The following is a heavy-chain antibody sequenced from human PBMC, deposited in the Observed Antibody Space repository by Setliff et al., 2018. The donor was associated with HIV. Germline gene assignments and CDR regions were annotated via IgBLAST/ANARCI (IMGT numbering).Heavy chain of an antibody. CDR1: GFTFDRYW. J-gene: IGHJ6*04. V-gene: IGHV3-7*03. Sequence: PGGSLRLSCAASGFTFDRYWMSWLRQAPGKGLEWVANIKNDGTEKFYADSVKGRFTVSRDNVDNSISLQLSNLTAEDTALYYCAKDVYYDSSGYPIDVWGKGTTVTVSS. D-gene: IGHD3-22*01. CDR2: IKNDGTEK. CDR3: AKDVYYDSSGYPIDV.